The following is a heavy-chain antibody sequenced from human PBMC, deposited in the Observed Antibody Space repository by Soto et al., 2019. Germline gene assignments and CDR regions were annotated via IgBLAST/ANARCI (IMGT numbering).Heavy chain of an antibody. CDR1: GGTFSSYA. Sequence: SVKVSCKASGGTFSSYAISWVRQAPGQGLEWVGGIIPIFGTTNYAEKFRGRVSITADESTSTAYVELSSLRSEDTAVYYCAGSFKYGSGTFAAFDIWGQGTMVNVSS. J-gene: IGHJ3*02. D-gene: IGHD3-10*01. V-gene: IGHV1-69*13. CDR2: IIPIFGTT. CDR3: AGSFKYGSGTFAAFDI.